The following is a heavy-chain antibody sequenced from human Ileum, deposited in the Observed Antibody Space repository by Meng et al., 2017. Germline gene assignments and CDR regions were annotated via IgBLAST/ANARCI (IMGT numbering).Heavy chain of an antibody. CDR1: DASISSHY. D-gene: IGHD3-22*01. Sequence: QAQLQESGPGLVKPSETLPLTRSVSDASISSHYRTWIRQPPGKGLEYIGYIYYRGGASYNPSLRSRVTMSVDTSKNQFSLNLSSVTAADTAVYYCARLLDSSDWGWFDPWGQGTLVTVSS. CDR3: ARLLDSSDWGWFDP. V-gene: IGHV4-59*08. J-gene: IGHJ5*02. CDR2: IYYRGGA.